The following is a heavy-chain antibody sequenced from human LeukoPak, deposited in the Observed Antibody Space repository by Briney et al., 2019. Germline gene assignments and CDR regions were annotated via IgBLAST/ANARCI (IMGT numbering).Heavy chain of an antibody. V-gene: IGHV4-34*01. CDR3: AREGRWSGYPAKGYRYYYYMDV. Sequence: SETLSLTCAVYGGSFSGYYWSWIRQPPGKGLEWIGEINHSGSTNYNPSLKSRVTISVDTSKNQFSLKLSSVTAADTAVYYCAREGRWSGYPAKGYRYYYYMDVWGKGTTVTVSS. CDR2: INHSGST. J-gene: IGHJ6*03. CDR1: GGSFSGYY. D-gene: IGHD3-3*01.